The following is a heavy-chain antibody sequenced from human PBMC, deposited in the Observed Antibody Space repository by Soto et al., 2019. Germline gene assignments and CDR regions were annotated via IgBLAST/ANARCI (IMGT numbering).Heavy chain of an antibody. CDR1: GFTLSDYY. Sequence: EVKLVESGGGLVQPGGSLRLSCAVSGFTLSDYYIDWVRQAPGKGLEWLARSRDKANSFSTDYGASVKGRLSISRDDSESSVFLQMNSLRTEDTALYYCARTKSYGAYDVWGQGTVVIVSS. CDR3: ARTKSYGAYDV. V-gene: IGHV3-72*01. J-gene: IGHJ3*01. D-gene: IGHD3-10*01. CDR2: SRDKANSFST.